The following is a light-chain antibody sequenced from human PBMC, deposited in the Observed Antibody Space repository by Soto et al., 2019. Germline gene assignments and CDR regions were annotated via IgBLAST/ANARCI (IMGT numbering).Light chain of an antibody. CDR2: GAS. Sequence: EIVMTQSPATLSVSPGERATLSCRASQSVSSDLAWYHQKPGQAPRLLIYGASTRATGIPARFSGSGSGTEFTLTINSLQSEDFAVYYCQQYGSSPWTFGQGTKVDIK. J-gene: IGKJ1*01. CDR3: QQYGSSPWT. V-gene: IGKV3D-15*02. CDR1: QSVSSD.